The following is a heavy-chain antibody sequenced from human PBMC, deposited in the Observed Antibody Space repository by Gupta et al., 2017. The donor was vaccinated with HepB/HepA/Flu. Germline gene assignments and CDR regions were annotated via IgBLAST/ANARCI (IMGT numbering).Heavy chain of an antibody. D-gene: IGHD1-20*01. CDR3: ARNLTADC. CDR1: GFSFSKYW. V-gene: IGHV3-7*01. CDR2: IKENGIDK. Sequence: EVQLVESGGGLVQPGGSLRFSGEALGFSFSKYWMTWVRQAPGKGLEWVANIKENGIDKFYEDSVKGRFAISRDNAKNSLYLQMNGLRSEDTAVYHCARNLTADCWGQGTLVTVSS. J-gene: IGHJ4*02.